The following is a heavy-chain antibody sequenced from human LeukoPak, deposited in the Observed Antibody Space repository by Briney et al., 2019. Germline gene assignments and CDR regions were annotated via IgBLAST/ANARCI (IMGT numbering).Heavy chain of an antibody. CDR1: GYSISSGYF. Sequence: SETLSLTCTVSGYSISSGYFWGLIRQPPGKGLEWIGSIYHSGTTYYNPSLKSRVTISVDTSKNQLSLKLSSVTAADTAVYYCARGGGSHFDYWGQGTLVTVSS. D-gene: IGHD1-26*01. CDR3: ARGGGSHFDY. J-gene: IGHJ4*02. CDR2: IYHSGTT. V-gene: IGHV4-38-2*02.